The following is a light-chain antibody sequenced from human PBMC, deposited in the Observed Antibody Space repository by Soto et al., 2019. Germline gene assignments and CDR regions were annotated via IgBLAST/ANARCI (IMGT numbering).Light chain of an antibody. CDR1: NSNIENNF. CDR3: GTWDSSLSAGV. J-gene: IGLJ6*01. Sequence: QSVLSQPPSLSAAPGQKVTISCYGSNSNIENNFVSWSRQFPGAAPDLLIFDNSNRPSGIPDRFSGSKSGSSATLAISGLQAGDEAHYYCGTWDSSLSAGVFGTGTKV. CDR2: DNS. V-gene: IGLV1-51*01.